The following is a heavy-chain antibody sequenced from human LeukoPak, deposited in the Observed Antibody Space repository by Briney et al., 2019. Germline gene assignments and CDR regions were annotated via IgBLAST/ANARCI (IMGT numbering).Heavy chain of an antibody. D-gene: IGHD3-10*01. Sequence: SETLSLTCSVSGASVTSAGFYWGWLRQSPGKGLEWLATIYYTGSTYYDPSLKSRVTISIDTSKNQFSLNVRSVSAADTAVYYCARHSGSGSLSRPFDPWGQGTLVTVTS. CDR1: GASVTSAGFY. J-gene: IGHJ5*02. CDR2: IYYTGST. CDR3: ARHSGSGSLSRPFDP. V-gene: IGHV4-39*01.